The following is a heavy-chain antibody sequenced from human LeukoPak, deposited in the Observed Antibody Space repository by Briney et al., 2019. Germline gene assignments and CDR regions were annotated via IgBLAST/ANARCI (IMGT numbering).Heavy chain of an antibody. CDR2: IYYSGST. V-gene: IGHV4-39*01. CDR1: GGSISSSSYY. J-gene: IGHJ4*02. CDR3: ARSLSWPFDY. Sequence: SETLSLTCTVSGGSISSSSYYWGWIRQPPGKGLEWIGSIYYSGSTYYNPSLKSRVTISVDTSKNRFSLKLCSVTAADTAVYYCARSLSWPFDYWGQGTLVTVSS. D-gene: IGHD6-13*01.